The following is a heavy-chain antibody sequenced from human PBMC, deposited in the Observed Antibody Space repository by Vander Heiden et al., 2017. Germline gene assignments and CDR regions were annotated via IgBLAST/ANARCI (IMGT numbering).Heavy chain of an antibody. CDR3: ARVSLQNWFDP. Sequence: QLQLQDSGPGLVKPPDTLSLICNVSSGSVNSGRYYWSWIQEPPGKGLEWIGYIHYSGSTNFNPSLKSRDTISVDTSKNQFSLNLSSVTAADTAVYYCARVSLQNWFDPWGQGTLVTVSS. CDR2: IHYSGST. CDR1: SGSVNSGRYY. V-gene: IGHV4-61*01. J-gene: IGHJ5*02.